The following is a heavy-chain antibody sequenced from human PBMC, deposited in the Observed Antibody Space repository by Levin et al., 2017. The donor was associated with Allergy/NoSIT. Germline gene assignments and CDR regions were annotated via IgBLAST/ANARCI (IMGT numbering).Heavy chain of an antibody. CDR1: GFTFANSE. Sequence: SCATSGFTFANSEMNWFRKAPGKGLEWLGFIRSKTYGGTSEYAASVKARFIISRDDSTSIAYLQLDSLKPEDCAVYFCARHEYGDYVCYFDDWGQGTLVTVSS. V-gene: IGHV3-49*03. J-gene: IGHJ4*02. CDR2: IRSKTYGGTS. D-gene: IGHD4-17*01. CDR3: ARHEYGDYVCYFDD.